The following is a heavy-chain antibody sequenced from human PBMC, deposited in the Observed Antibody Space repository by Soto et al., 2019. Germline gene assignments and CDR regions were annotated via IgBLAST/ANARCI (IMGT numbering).Heavy chain of an antibody. Sequence: SETLSLTCTVSGGSISGYYWSWIRQPPGKALEWIAYMYYSGSTNYNPSLKSRVTISGDTSKNQFSLKLGSATAADTAVYYCARLIAGGGSNWFDPWGRGTLVTVSS. CDR2: MYYSGST. V-gene: IGHV4-59*01. D-gene: IGHD6-13*01. J-gene: IGHJ5*02. CDR1: GGSISGYY. CDR3: ARLIAGGGSNWFDP.